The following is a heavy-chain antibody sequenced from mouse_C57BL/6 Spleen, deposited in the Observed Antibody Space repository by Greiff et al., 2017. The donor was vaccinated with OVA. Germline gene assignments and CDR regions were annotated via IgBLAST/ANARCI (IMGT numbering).Heavy chain of an antibody. CDR2: IDPSDSET. CDR3: ASLGKGVYYAMDY. Sequence: QVQLQQSGAELVRPGSSVKLSCKASGYTFTSYWMHWVKQRPIQGLEWIGNIDPSDSETHYNQKFKDKATLTVDKSSSTAYMQLSSLTSEDSAVYYCASLGKGVYYAMDYWGQGTSVTVSS. D-gene: IGHD4-1*01. CDR1: GYTFTSYW. V-gene: IGHV1-52*01. J-gene: IGHJ4*01.